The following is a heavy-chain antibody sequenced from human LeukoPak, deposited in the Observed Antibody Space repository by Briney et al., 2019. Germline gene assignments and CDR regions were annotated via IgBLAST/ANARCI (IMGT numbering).Heavy chain of an antibody. V-gene: IGHV3-7*01. CDR3: ARLARESIAVAEDAFDI. CDR1: GFTFSSYW. CDR2: IKQDGSEK. D-gene: IGHD6-19*01. J-gene: IGHJ3*02. Sequence: GGSLRLSCAASGFTFSSYWMSWVRQAPGKGLEWVANIKQDGSEKYYVDSVKGRFTISRDNAKNSLYLQMNSLRAEDTAVYYCARLARESIAVAEDAFDIWGQGTMVTVSS.